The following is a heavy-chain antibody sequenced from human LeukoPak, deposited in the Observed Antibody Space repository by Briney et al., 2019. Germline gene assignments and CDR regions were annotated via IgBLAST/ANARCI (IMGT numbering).Heavy chain of an antibody. CDR1: GGTFSSYA. V-gene: IGHV1-69*13. CDR3: ARDLGSCSSTSCYTPFDY. Sequence: SVKVSCKASGGTFSSYAISWVRQAPGQGLEWMGGIIPIFGTANYAQKFQGRVTITADESTSTAYMELSSLRSEDTAVYYCARDLGSCSSTSCYTPFDYWGQGTLVTVSS. J-gene: IGHJ4*02. CDR2: IIPIFGTA. D-gene: IGHD2-2*02.